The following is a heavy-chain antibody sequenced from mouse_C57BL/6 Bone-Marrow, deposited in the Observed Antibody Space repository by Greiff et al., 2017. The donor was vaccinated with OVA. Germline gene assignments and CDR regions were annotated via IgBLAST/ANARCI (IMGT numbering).Heavy chain of an antibody. CDR1: GYTFTSYW. V-gene: IGHV1-50*01. CDR3: VTGIYYDYEAWFAY. Sequence: VQLQQPGAELVKPGASVKLSCKASGYTFTSYWMQWVKQRPGQGLEWIGEIDPSDSYTNYNQKFKGKATVTVDTSSSTAYMQLSSLTSEDSAVYYCVTGIYYDYEAWFAYWGQGTLVTVSA. J-gene: IGHJ3*01. D-gene: IGHD2-4*01. CDR2: IDPSDSYT.